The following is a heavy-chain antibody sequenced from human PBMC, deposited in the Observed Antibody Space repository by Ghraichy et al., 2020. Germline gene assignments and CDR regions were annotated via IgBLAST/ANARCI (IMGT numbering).Heavy chain of an antibody. CDR2: INHSGST. J-gene: IGHJ6*02. CDR1: GGSFSGYN. D-gene: IGHD3-10*01. V-gene: IGHV4-34*01. CDR3: GRRGRGYGMDV. Sequence: SETLSLTCAVYGGSFSGYNWSWIRQRQGKGLEWIGEINHSGSTNYNPSLKSRVTISVDTSKNQFSLKLSFVTAADTAVYYCGRRGRGYGMDVWGQGTTVTVSS.